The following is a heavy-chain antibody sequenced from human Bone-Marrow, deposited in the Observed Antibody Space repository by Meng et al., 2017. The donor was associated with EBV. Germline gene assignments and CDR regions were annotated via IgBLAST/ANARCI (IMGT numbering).Heavy chain of an antibody. J-gene: IGHJ5*02. CDR1: GGTFSGLA. V-gene: IGHV1-69*18. Sequence: QVQLVQSGAEVKKSGSSVMVTCKSSGGTFSGLAIDWVRQAPGQGLEWMGRVIPVFGTPDYAQNFQGRVTITADDSTSTAYMELSRLRSEDTAVYYCARMHYYDRNDGNWFDPWGQGTLVTVSS. CDR2: VIPVFGTP. CDR3: ARMHYYDRNDGNWFDP. D-gene: IGHD3-22*01.